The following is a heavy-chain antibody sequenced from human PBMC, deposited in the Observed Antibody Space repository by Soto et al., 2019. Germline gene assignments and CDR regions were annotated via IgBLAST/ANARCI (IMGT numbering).Heavy chain of an antibody. CDR3: VKDGYRVDGHAFDI. D-gene: IGHD5-12*01. J-gene: IGHJ3*02. CDR2: ISYDGSNK. V-gene: IGHV3-30*18. Sequence: GGSLRLSCAASGFTFSSYGMHWVRQAPGKGLEWVAVISYDGSNKYYADSVKGRFTISRDNSKNTLYLQMNSLRAEDTAVYYSVKDGYRVDGHAFDIWRQGTM. CDR1: GFTFSSYG.